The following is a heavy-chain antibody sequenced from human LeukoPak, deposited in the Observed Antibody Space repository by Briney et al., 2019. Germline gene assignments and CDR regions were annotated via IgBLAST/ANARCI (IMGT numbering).Heavy chain of an antibody. J-gene: IGHJ4*02. V-gene: IGHV3-30*04. D-gene: IGHD5-24*01. CDR3: TTMASNVFDY. CDR2: ISYDGSNK. CDR1: GFTFSSYA. Sequence: GRSLRLSCAASGFTFSSYAMHWVRQAPGKGLEWVAVISYDGSNKYYADSVKGRFTISRDNSKNTLYLQMSSLRVEDTAVYYCTTMASNVFDYWGQGALVTVSS.